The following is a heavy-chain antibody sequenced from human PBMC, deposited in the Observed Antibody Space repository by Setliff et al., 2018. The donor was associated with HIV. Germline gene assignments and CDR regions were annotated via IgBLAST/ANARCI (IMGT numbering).Heavy chain of an antibody. CDR2: IKSKEDGGTT. J-gene: IGHJ4*02. V-gene: IGHV3-15*01. Sequence: GVLRLSCAASGMTFSDAWMTWVRQAPGKGLEWVGRIKSKEDGGTTDYAAPVKGRCTISRDDSKHTLYLQMNSLKTEDTAVYYCTTGTRLVYWGQGALVTVSS. CDR3: TTGTRLVY. CDR1: GMTFSDAW. D-gene: IGHD2-21*01.